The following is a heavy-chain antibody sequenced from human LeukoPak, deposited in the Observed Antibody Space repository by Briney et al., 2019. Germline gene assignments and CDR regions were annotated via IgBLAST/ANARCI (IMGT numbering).Heavy chain of an antibody. CDR1: GFTFSSYW. CDR2: IKQDGSEK. CDR3: ARVMSRNYDFWSGYVGAFDY. J-gene: IGHJ4*02. D-gene: IGHD3-3*01. Sequence: GGSLRLSCAASGFTFSSYWMSWVRQAPGKGLEWVANIKQDGSEKYYVDSVKGRFTISRDNAKNSLYLQMNSLRAEDPAVYYCARVMSRNYDFWSGYVGAFDYWGQGTLVTVSS. V-gene: IGHV3-7*01.